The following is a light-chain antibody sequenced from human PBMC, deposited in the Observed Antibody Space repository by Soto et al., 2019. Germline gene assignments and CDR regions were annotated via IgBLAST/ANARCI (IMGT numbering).Light chain of an antibody. Sequence: QSVLTQPASVSGSPGQSITISCTGSSSDIGAYNYVSWYQQQPDKAPKLMIYEVTYRPSGVSDRFSGSKYVNTAYLTISGLQAEDEADYYCSSYTTGSARVFGTGTKLTVL. CDR3: SSYTTGSARV. J-gene: IGLJ1*01. CDR1: SSDIGAYNY. CDR2: EVT. V-gene: IGLV2-14*01.